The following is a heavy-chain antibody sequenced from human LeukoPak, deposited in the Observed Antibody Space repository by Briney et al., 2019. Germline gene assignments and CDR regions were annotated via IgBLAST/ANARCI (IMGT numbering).Heavy chain of an antibody. J-gene: IGHJ4*02. CDR3: ARDPITIFGVVTEYYFDY. CDR1: GGSFSGYY. D-gene: IGHD3-3*01. V-gene: IGHV4-34*01. Sequence: PSETLSLTCAVYGGSFSGYYWSRIRQPPGKGLEWIGEINHSGSTNYNPSLKSRVTISVDTSKNQFSLKLSSVTAADTAVYYCARDPITIFGVVTEYYFDYWGQGTLVTVSS. CDR2: INHSGST.